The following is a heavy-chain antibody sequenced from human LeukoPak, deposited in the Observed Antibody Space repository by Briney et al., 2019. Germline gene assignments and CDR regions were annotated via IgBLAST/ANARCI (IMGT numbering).Heavy chain of an antibody. Sequence: GGSLRLSCAASGFTFSSYGMHWVRQAPGKGLEWVANIKQDGSEKYYVDSVKGRFTISRDKSKNTLYLQMDSLRAEDTAVYYCAKERDVGGYASGSYFDYWGQGTLVTVSS. CDR3: AKERDVGGYASGSYFDY. CDR2: IKQDGSEK. D-gene: IGHD3-10*01. CDR1: GFTFSSYG. V-gene: IGHV3-30*02. J-gene: IGHJ4*02.